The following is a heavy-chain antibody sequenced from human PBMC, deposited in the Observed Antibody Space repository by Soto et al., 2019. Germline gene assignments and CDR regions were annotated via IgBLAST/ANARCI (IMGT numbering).Heavy chain of an antibody. D-gene: IGHD3-10*01. V-gene: IGHV3-30*18. CDR3: AKALLIWFGELGWDAFDI. CDR1: GFTFGSYG. J-gene: IGHJ3*02. CDR2: ISYDGSKK. Sequence: GGSLRLSCAASGFTFGSYGMHWVRQAPGKGLEWVATISYDGSKKYYLDSVKGRFTISRDNSKNTLYLQMNSLRAEDTAVYYCAKALLIWFGELGWDAFDIWGQGTMVTVSS.